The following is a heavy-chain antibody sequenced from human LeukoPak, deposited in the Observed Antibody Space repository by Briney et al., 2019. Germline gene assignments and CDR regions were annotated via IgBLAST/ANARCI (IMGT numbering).Heavy chain of an antibody. CDR1: VASISSSNGY. Sequence: SESLCLTRGVSVASISSSNGYWGWIRQPPGKCLEWIGSITYEGSAHYNPSLMSRATILVDTSKNQFSLKLSSVTAADAAMYYCARQFATASADTRGYFDFWGQGTVVTVSS. CDR3: ARQFATASADTRGYFDF. V-gene: IGHV4-39*01. CDR2: ITYEGSA. J-gene: IGHJ4*02. D-gene: IGHD2-2*01.